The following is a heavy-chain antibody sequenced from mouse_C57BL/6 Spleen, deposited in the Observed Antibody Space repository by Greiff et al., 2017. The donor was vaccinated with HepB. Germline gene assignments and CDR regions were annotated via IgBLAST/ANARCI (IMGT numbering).Heavy chain of an antibody. Sequence: VHLVESGPELVKPGASVKISCKASGYAFSSSWMNWVKQRPGKGLEWIGRIYPGDGDTNYNGKFKGKATLTADKSSSTAYMQLSSLTSEDSAVYFCARAKDYAMEYWGQGTSVTVSS. D-gene: IGHD1-3*01. CDR2: IYPGDGDT. CDR1: GYAFSSSW. CDR3: ARAKDYAMEY. J-gene: IGHJ4*01. V-gene: IGHV1-82*01.